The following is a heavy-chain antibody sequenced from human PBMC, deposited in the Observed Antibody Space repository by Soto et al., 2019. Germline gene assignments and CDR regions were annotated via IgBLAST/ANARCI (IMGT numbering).Heavy chain of an antibody. V-gene: IGHV1-69*13. J-gene: IGHJ6*02. CDR3: ARERRPYYYDSSGYLGYYYYGMDV. D-gene: IGHD3-22*01. CDR2: IIPIFGTA. Sequence: ASVKVSCKASGGTFSSYAISWVRQAPGQGLEWMGGIIPIFGTANYAQKFQGRVTITADESTSTAYMELSSLRSEDTAVYYCARERRPYYYDSSGYLGYYYYGMDVWGQGTTVTVSS. CDR1: GGTFSSYA.